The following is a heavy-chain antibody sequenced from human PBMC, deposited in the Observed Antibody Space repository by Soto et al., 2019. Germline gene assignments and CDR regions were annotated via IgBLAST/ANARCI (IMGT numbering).Heavy chain of an antibody. CDR1: GGSICSSNFY. CDR3: VKDASCYSCGA. V-gene: IGHV4-39*01. J-gene: IGHJ4*02. D-gene: IGHD2-15*01. CDR2: IRYGGDA. Sequence: SETLSLTCAVSGGSICSSNFYWGWFRQPPGKGLEWIGSIRYGGDASYNPSLKSRVTISIDTSKNQFSLSLRSVTAADTAIYYCVKDASCYSCGAWGQGAPVTVSS.